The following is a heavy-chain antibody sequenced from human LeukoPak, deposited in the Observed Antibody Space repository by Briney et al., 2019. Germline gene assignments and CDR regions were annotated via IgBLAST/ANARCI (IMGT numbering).Heavy chain of an antibody. Sequence: SETLSLTCTVSGGSISSGSYYWSWIRQPAGKGLEWIGRIYTSGSTNYNPSLKSRVTISYTSKNQFSLKLNSVTAADTAVYYCARNDYGDHGVDYWGQGTLVTVSS. CDR2: IYTSGST. CDR3: ARNDYGDHGVDY. J-gene: IGHJ4*02. D-gene: IGHD4-17*01. CDR1: GGSISSGSYY. V-gene: IGHV4-61*02.